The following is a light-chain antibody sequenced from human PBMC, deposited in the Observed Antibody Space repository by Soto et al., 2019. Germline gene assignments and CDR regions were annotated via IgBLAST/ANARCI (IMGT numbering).Light chain of an antibody. Sequence: EIVMTQSPATLSVCPGERASLXCRASQSFSSDLVWYQQKPGEAPRPLIYDASNRAHGSPARFSGSGSGTDFTRTISSLEPEDFAVYYGQQRSNWSWTFGQGTKVDIK. J-gene: IGKJ1*01. CDR1: QSFSSD. CDR2: DAS. V-gene: IGKV3-11*01. CDR3: QQRSNWSWT.